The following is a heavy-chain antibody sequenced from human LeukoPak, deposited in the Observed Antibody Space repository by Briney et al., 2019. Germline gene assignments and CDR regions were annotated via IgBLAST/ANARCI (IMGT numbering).Heavy chain of an antibody. CDR1: GFNFGIYG. J-gene: IGHJ4*02. D-gene: IGHD5-24*01. Sequence: GGSLRLSCTASGFNFGIYGMHWVRQAPGEGLEWVSSISSSSSYIYYADSVKGRFTISRDNAKNSLYLQMNSLRAEDTAVYYCVSSRWLQLPSNWGQGTLVTVSS. CDR3: VSSRWLQLPSN. CDR2: ISSSSSYI. V-gene: IGHV3-21*01.